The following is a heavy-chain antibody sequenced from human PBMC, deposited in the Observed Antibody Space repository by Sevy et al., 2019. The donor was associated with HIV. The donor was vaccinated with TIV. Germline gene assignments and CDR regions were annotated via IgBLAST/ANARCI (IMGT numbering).Heavy chain of an antibody. Sequence: GESLKISCQASGYSVTKFWIGWVRQMPGKGLEWMGIIYPSDSDTRYSPSFQGQVTISADKSINTTYLQWSSLKASDTTMYYCARRGGYIWDNYRYDAFDIWGQGTMVTVSS. D-gene: IGHD3-16*02. CDR1: GYSVTKFW. CDR3: ARRGGYIWDNYRYDAFDI. J-gene: IGHJ3*02. V-gene: IGHV5-51*01. CDR2: IYPSDSDT.